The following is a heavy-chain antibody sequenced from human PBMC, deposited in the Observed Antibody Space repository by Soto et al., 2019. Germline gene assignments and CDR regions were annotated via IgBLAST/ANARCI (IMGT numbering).Heavy chain of an antibody. Sequence: QVQLVESGGGVVQPGKSLRLSCAASGFIFSSYGMHWVRQAPGKGLEWVAGIWYDGSNTFYSDAVKGRFSISRDNSKNTVDLQMNSLRAEDTAVCYCSKSIAVAPGSLDPWGQGILVTVSS. CDR1: GFIFSSYG. CDR3: SKSIAVAPGSLDP. D-gene: IGHD6-19*01. V-gene: IGHV3-33*06. J-gene: IGHJ5*02. CDR2: IWYDGSNT.